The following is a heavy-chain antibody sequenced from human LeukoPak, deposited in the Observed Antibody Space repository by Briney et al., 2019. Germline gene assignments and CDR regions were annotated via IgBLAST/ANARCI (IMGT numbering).Heavy chain of an antibody. CDR1: GFTFSSYA. V-gene: IGHV3-23*01. Sequence: PGGSLRLSCAASGFTFSSYAMSWVRQAPGKGLEWVSAISGSGGSTYYADSVKGRFTISRDDSKNTLYLQMNSLRAEDTAVYYCAKDGESTPHFDYWGQGTLVTVSS. D-gene: IGHD3-10*01. CDR3: AKDGESTPHFDY. J-gene: IGHJ4*02. CDR2: ISGSGGST.